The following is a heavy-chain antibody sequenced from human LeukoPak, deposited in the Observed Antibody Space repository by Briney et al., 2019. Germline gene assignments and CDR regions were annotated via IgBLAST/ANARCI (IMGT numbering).Heavy chain of an antibody. CDR1: GFTFSRYW. V-gene: IGHV3-74*01. CDR2: INSDGSS. Sequence: GGSLRLSCAASGFTFSRYWMHWVRQAPGKGLVWVSGINSDGSSTDSEKGRLNISRDNAKNTLYLQMNSLRAEDTAVYYCARYSSGWFDWGQGPLVTVSS. CDR3: ARYSSGWFD. J-gene: IGHJ4*02. D-gene: IGHD6-19*01.